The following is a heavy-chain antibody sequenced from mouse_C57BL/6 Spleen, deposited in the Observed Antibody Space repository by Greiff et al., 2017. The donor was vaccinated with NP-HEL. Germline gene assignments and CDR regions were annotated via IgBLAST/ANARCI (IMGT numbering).Heavy chain of an antibody. V-gene: IGHV1-52*01. CDR3: ARDGEGYYAMDY. CDR2: IDPSDSET. J-gene: IGHJ4*01. CDR1: GYTFTSYW. Sequence: QVQLQQPGAELVRPGSSVKLSCKASGYTFTSYWMHWVKQRPIQGLEWIGNIDPSDSETHYNQKFKDKATLTVDKSSSTAYMQLSSLTSEDSAVYYCARDGEGYYAMDYWGQGTSVTVSS.